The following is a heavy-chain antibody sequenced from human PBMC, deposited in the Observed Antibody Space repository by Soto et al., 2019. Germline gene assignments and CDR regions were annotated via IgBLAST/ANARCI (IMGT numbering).Heavy chain of an antibody. CDR3: ARDLLWFGELEVDYYGMDV. D-gene: IGHD3-10*01. V-gene: IGHV3-23*01. Sequence: GGSLRLSCAASGFTFSNYAMNWGRQAPGKGLEWVSSIGAGGNTNYADSVKGRFTISRDNSKNTLYLQMNSLRAEDTAVYYCARDLLWFGELEVDYYGMDVWGQGTTVTVSS. CDR2: IGAGGNT. J-gene: IGHJ6*02. CDR1: GFTFSNYA.